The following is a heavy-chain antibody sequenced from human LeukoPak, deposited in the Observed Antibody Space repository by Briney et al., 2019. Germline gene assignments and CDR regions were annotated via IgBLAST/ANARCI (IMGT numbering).Heavy chain of an antibody. Sequence: SGGSLRLSCAASGFTFSNYAMHWVRQAPGKGLEWVAVISYDGSNKYYADSVTGRFTISRDNSKNTLYLQMNSLRAEDTAVYYCAKDNRGVDQWLVPRNDYWGQGTLVTVSS. V-gene: IGHV3-30*04. CDR2: ISYDGSNK. CDR3: AKDNRGVDQWLVPRNDY. CDR1: GFTFSNYA. D-gene: IGHD6-19*01. J-gene: IGHJ4*02.